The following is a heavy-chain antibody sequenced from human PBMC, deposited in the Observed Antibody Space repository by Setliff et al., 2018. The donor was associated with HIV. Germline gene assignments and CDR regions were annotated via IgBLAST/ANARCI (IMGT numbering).Heavy chain of an antibody. V-gene: IGHV4-34*01. CDR1: GGSFSNYY. J-gene: IGHJ4*02. CDR3: TLTHVGAQTHVGIPMIDNF. Sequence: SETLSLTCAVFGGSFSNYYWSWVRQPPGKGLEFIAEIDHEGTTNYNPSLKSRATISVETSKNHLSLKLTSMTAAATGVYFCTLTHVGAQTHVGIPMIDNFWGQGTLVTVSS. D-gene: IGHD3-16*02. CDR2: IDHEGTT.